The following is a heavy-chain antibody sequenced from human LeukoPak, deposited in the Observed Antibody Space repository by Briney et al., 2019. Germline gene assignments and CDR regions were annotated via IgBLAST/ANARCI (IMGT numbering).Heavy chain of an antibody. CDR2: ISSSSSYI. D-gene: IGHD3-22*01. CDR1: GFTFSSYS. V-gene: IGHV3-21*01. J-gene: IGHJ4*02. CDR3: ARDMGAYYYDSSGYPDY. Sequence: GGSLRLSCAASGFTFSSYSMNWVRQAPGKGLEWVSSISSSSSYIYYADSVKGRFTISRDNAKNSLYLQMNSLRAEDTAAYYRARDMGAYYYDSSGYPDYWGQGTLVTVSS.